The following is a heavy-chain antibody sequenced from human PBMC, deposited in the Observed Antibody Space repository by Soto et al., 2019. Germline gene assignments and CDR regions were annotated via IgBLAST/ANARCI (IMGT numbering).Heavy chain of an antibody. J-gene: IGHJ4*02. Sequence: GGSLRLSCAASGLIFSDYSMSWVRQAPGKGLECVACISGSGDKTFYADSVKGRFTISRDNSKNTVSLHMNSLRVDDTAVYFCAKDRFGIVGPVDYWGPGTLVTVSS. CDR3: AKDRFGIVGPVDY. V-gene: IGHV3-23*01. CDR1: GLIFSDYS. CDR2: ISGSGDKT. D-gene: IGHD1-26*01.